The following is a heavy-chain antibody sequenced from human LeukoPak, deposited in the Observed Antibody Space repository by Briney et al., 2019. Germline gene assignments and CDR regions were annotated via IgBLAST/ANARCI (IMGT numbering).Heavy chain of an antibody. J-gene: IGHJ4*02. CDR1: GYTFTGYY. V-gene: IGHV1-2*04. Sequence: ASVPVSCMASGYTFTGYYMHWVRQAPGQGLEWMGWINPNSGGTNYAQKFQGWVTMTRDTSISTAYMELSRLRSDDTAVYYCARGVVATIFSRRYYFDYWGQGTLVTVSS. CDR2: INPNSGGT. D-gene: IGHD5-12*01. CDR3: ARGVVATIFSRRYYFDY.